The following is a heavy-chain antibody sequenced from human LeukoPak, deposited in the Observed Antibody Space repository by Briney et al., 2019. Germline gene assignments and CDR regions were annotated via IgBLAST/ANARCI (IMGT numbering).Heavy chain of an antibody. D-gene: IGHD3-9*01. Sequence: PGGSLRLSCAASGFTFSSYAMHWVRQAPGKGLEWVAVISYDGSNKYYADSVKGRFTISRDNSKNTLYLQMNSLRAEDTAVYYCASNRASYYDILTGRYYPDYWGQGTLVTVPS. CDR3: ASNRASYYDILTGRYYPDY. J-gene: IGHJ4*02. CDR1: GFTFSSYA. V-gene: IGHV3-30-3*01. CDR2: ISYDGSNK.